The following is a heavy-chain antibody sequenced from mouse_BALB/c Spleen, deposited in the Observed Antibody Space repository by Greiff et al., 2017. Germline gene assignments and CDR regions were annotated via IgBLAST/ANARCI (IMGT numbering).Heavy chain of an antibody. J-gene: IGHJ3*01. CDR2: IRSKSNNYAT. D-gene: IGHD1-1*01. CDR3: VRHRITTGSFAY. CDR1: GFTFNTYA. V-gene: IGHV10-1*02. Sequence: DVMLVESGGGLVQPKGSLKLSCAASGFTFNTYAMNWVRQAPGKGLEWVARIRSKSNNYATYYADSVKDRFTISRDDSQSMLYLQMNNLKTEDTAMYYCVRHRITTGSFAYWGQGTLVTVSA.